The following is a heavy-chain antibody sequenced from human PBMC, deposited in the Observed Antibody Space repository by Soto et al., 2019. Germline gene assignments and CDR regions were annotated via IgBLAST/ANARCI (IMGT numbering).Heavy chain of an antibody. CDR2: ISGSGGGT. J-gene: IGHJ4*02. CDR3: AKSWGASTYYCDY. D-gene: IGHD2-2*01. CDR1: AFTFNTYA. Sequence: EVQLLESGGGLVQPGGSLRLSCAASAFTFNTYAMGWVRQAPGKGLEWVSAISGSGGGTYYADSVKGRFTISRDTSKNTLYRKMNSLRADETADYSCAKSWGASTYYCDYWGRGTLVTVSS. V-gene: IGHV3-23*01.